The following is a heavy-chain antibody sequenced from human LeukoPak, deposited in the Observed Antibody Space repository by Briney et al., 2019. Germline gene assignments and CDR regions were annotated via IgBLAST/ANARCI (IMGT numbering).Heavy chain of an antibody. CDR2: VYHSGST. D-gene: IGHD4-23*01. V-gene: IGHV4-4*02. CDR1: GGSILTTNW. J-gene: IGHJ4*02. CDR3: ARNGGNSDVDD. Sequence: PSGTLSLTCAVSGGSILTTNWWTWVRQPPGKGLEWIGEVYHSGSTNYNPSLKSRVTISVDKSKNQFSLKLNSVTAADTAVYYCARNGGNSDVDDWGQGTLVTVSS.